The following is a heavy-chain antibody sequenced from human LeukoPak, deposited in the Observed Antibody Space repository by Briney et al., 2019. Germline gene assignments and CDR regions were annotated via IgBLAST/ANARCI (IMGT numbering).Heavy chain of an antibody. CDR1: GFTFSTFW. Sequence: GGSLRLPCAASGFTFSTFWMHWVRQAPGKGLVWVSRINTDGSSTSYADSVKGRFTISRDNAKNTLYLQMNSLRAEDMALYYCAKDMKAGTTSVFDYWGQGTLVTVSS. D-gene: IGHD1-14*01. CDR3: AKDMKAGTTSVFDY. V-gene: IGHV3-74*01. CDR2: INTDGSST. J-gene: IGHJ4*02.